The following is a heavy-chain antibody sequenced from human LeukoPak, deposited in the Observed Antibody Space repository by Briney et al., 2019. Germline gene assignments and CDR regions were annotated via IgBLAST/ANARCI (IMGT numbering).Heavy chain of an antibody. V-gene: IGHV3-9*01. CDR2: ISWNSGNI. CDR1: GFTFDDHA. D-gene: IGHD3-10*01. J-gene: IGHJ3*02. CDR3: AKDRHYYGSGSVSFDI. Sequence: SLRLSCAASGFTFDDHAMHWVRQAPGKGLEWVSGISWNSGNIGYADSVKGRFTISRDNAKNSLYLQMNSLRVEDTAFYYCAKDRHYYGSGSVSFDIWGQGTMVTVSS.